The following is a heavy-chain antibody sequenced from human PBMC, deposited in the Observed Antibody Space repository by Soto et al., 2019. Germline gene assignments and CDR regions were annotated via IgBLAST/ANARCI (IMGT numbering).Heavy chain of an antibody. CDR3: ARFRGTAILDF. Sequence: PSETLSLTCAVSGGSFSSGGYSWSWIRQPPGKGLEWIGYLYHTGNTYYNPSLESRVTISVDRSKNQFSLDLTSVTAADTAVYYCARFRGTAILDFWGQGTLVTVSS. D-gene: IGHD2-21*02. J-gene: IGHJ4*02. CDR2: LYHTGNT. V-gene: IGHV4-30-2*01. CDR1: GGSFSSGGYS.